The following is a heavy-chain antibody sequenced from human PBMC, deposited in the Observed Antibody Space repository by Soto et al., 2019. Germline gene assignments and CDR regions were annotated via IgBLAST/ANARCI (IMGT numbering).Heavy chain of an antibody. CDR3: ARPYYDSSGYYLWYFDY. CDR1: GDSFNTFA. CDR2: IIPNFDTP. J-gene: IGHJ4*02. V-gene: IGHV1-69*06. Sequence: QVQLVQSGAEVKKPGSSVKLSCKASGDSFNTFAVTWVRQAPGQGLEWMGGIIPNFDTPNYAQKFQGRVKIIADKSTRTPYMELSSLRSEDTAVYYCARPYYDSSGYYLWYFDYCGQGTLVTVSS. D-gene: IGHD3-22*01.